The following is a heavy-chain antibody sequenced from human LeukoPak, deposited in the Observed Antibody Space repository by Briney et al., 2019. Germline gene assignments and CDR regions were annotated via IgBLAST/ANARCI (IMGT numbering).Heavy chain of an antibody. D-gene: IGHD2-15*01. Sequence: SETLSLTCTVSGGSISSSSYYWSWVRQPPGKGLEWIGEINHSGSTNYNPSLKSRVTISVDTSKNQFSLKLSSVTAADTAVYYCASIALADGGGSWGYYYYGMDVWGQGTTVTVSS. CDR3: ASIALADGGGSWGYYYYGMDV. V-gene: IGHV4-39*07. CDR2: INHSGST. J-gene: IGHJ6*02. CDR1: GGSISSSSYY.